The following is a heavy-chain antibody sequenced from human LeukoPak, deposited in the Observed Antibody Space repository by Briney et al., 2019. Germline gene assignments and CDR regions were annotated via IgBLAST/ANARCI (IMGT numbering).Heavy chain of an antibody. J-gene: IGHJ5*02. CDR3: AREDGTGTTNWFDP. CDR1: GYTFTSYD. CDR2: MNPNSGNT. Sequence: ASVKVSCKASGYTFTSYDINWVRQATGQGLEWMGRMNPNSGNTGYAQKFQGRVTMTRNTSISTAYMELSSLRSEDTAVYYCAREDGTGTTNWFDPWGQGTLVTVSS. V-gene: IGHV1-8*01. D-gene: IGHD1-1*01.